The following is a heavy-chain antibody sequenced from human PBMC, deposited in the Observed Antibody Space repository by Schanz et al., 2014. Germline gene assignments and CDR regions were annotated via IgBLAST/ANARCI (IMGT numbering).Heavy chain of an antibody. Sequence: QVQLVQSGAEVKKPGASVKVSCQASGYTFTGYHMHWVRQAPGQGLEWMGRINPNSGAANYAQKFQGRVTLTRDTSISTAHMELGRLRSDDTAVYFCARDGRYSYGYVDYWGQGTLVTVSS. CDR2: INPNSGAA. CDR1: GYTFTGYH. D-gene: IGHD5-18*01. J-gene: IGHJ4*02. CDR3: ARDGRYSYGYVDY. V-gene: IGHV1-2*06.